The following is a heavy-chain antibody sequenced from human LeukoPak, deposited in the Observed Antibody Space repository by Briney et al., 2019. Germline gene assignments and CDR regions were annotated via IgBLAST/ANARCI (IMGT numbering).Heavy chain of an antibody. D-gene: IGHD5-18*01. CDR2: INPNSGGT. CDR3: ARVGMRDTANLRPVDY. V-gene: IGHV1-2*02. Sequence: SVQVSCNASGYTFSCYFMHWVRQAPGLGLEWMGWINPNSGGTKYAQKFQGRVTMTRGTSISTAYMELSSLRSDDTAVYYCARVGMRDTANLRPVDYWGQGTLVTVSS. CDR1: GYTFSCYF. J-gene: IGHJ4*02.